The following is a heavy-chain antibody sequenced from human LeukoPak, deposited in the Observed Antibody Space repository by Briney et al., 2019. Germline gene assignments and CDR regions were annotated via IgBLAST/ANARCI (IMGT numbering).Heavy chain of an antibody. J-gene: IGHJ4*02. CDR1: GDSISSTLYY. Sequence: SETLSLTCSVSGDSISSTLYYWGWIRQPPGKGLEGIGSIFYTGTSSYSPSLKSRVTIFVDTSKSHFSLNLRSVSAADTAVYYCARGPVRARYYFDFWGQGTLVTVSS. CDR3: ARGPVRARYYFDF. D-gene: IGHD1-1*01. V-gene: IGHV4-39*02. CDR2: IFYTGTS.